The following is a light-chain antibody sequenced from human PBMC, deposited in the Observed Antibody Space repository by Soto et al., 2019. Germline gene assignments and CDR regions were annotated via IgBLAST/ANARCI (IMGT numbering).Light chain of an antibody. Sequence: PGERATLSCRASQSVSSNLAWYQQKPGQAPRLLIYGASTRATGVPARFSGSGSGTELTLTISSLQSEDFEVYYCQQYNNWPGTFGQGTKVDIK. CDR3: QQYNNWPGT. J-gene: IGKJ1*01. CDR2: GAS. V-gene: IGKV3-15*01. CDR1: QSVSSN.